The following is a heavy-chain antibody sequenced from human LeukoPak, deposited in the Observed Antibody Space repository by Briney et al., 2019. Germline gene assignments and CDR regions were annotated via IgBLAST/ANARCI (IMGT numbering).Heavy chain of an antibody. CDR3: SRHLSGSFDY. J-gene: IGHJ4*02. V-gene: IGHV3-21*01. Sequence: GGSLRLSCAASGFTFSSYSMNWVRQAPGKGLEWVSSISSSRYIYYANSLKPRFTLSRDNANNSLYLQINILRAEDTAVYYCSRHLSGSFDYWGQGPLVPVSS. CDR1: GFTFSSYS. CDR2: ISSSRYI. D-gene: IGHD1-14*01.